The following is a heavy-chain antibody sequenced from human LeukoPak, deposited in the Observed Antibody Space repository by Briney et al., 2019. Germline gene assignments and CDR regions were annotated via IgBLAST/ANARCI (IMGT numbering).Heavy chain of an antibody. CDR2: INHSGST. CDR1: GGSFSGYY. J-gene: IGHJ4*02. Sequence: SETLSLTCAVYGGSFSGYYWSWIRQPPGKGLEWIGEINHSGSTNYNPSLKSRVTISVDTSKNQFSLKLSSVTAADTAVYYYARGDYGGNSYYWGQGTLVTVSS. V-gene: IGHV4-34*01. D-gene: IGHD4-23*01. CDR3: ARGDYGGNSYY.